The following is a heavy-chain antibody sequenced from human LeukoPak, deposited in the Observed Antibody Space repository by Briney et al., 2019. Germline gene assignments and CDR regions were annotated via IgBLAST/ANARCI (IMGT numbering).Heavy chain of an antibody. J-gene: IGHJ4*02. V-gene: IGHV3-13*01. CDR2: IGTAGGT. CDR1: GFTFSSYD. Sequence: GGSLRLSCAASGFTFSSYDMHWVRQATGKGLEWVSAIGTAGGTYYPSSVKGRFTISRENAKNSLYLQMNSLRAEDTAVYYCASTKGYWGQGTLVTVSS. CDR3: ASTKGY. D-gene: IGHD2-8*01.